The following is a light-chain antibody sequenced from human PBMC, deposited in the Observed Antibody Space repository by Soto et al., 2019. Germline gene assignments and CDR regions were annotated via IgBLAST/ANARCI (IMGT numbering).Light chain of an antibody. V-gene: IGKV3-20*01. J-gene: IGKJ3*01. CDR2: GAS. CDR3: QQYGNSLFT. CDR1: QTVISSY. Sequence: EIVLTQSPGTLSLSPGERATISCRASQTVISSYLAWYQQKPGQAPRLLIYGASSRATGIPDRFSGSGSGTDFTLTMSRLEHEDFAVYYCQQYGNSLFTFGPGTKGDIK.